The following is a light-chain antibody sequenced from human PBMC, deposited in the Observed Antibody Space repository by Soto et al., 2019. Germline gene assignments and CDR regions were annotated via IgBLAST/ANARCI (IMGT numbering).Light chain of an antibody. CDR1: SSNIGSHT. J-gene: IGLJ2*01. Sequence: QPVLTQPPSASGTPGQTIAISCSGGSSNIGSHTVNWYQQLPGTAPRLLIYSNTQRHSGVPDRFSGSKSGTSASLAISGLQSEYEGDYYCAAWDDSLNGVVFGGGTKVTVL. CDR3: AAWDDSLNGVV. V-gene: IGLV1-44*01. CDR2: SNT.